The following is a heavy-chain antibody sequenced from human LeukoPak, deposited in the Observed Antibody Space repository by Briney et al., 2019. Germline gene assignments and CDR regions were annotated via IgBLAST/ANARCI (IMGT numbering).Heavy chain of an antibody. CDR1: GGSISSSSSY. V-gene: IGHV4-39*07. J-gene: IGHJ4*02. CDR3: ARDQMATITD. Sequence: PSETLSLTCSVSGGSISSSSSYWGWIRQPPGKGLEWIGSIYYSGSSFDNPALKSRVTISVDTSKNQFSLKLSSVTAADTAVYYCARDQMATITDWGQGTLVTVSS. D-gene: IGHD5-24*01. CDR2: IYYSGSS.